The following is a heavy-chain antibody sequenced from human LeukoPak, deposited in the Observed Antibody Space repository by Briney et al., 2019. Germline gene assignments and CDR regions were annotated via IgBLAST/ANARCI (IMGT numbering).Heavy chain of an antibody. CDR1: GYSFRNDW. Sequence: GDSLKISCQGSGYSFRNDWIGWVRQMPGKGLEWMGIIFPGDSDTRYSPSFQGQVTISADKSISTAYLQWSSLKASDTAMYYCARLLAAAGLNDYWGQGTLVTVSS. J-gene: IGHJ4*02. CDR2: IFPGDSDT. D-gene: IGHD6-13*01. V-gene: IGHV5-51*01. CDR3: ARLLAAAGLNDY.